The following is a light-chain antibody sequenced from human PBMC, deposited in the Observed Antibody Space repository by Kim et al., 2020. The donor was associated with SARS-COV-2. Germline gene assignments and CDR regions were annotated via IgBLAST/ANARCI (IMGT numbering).Light chain of an antibody. Sequence: DIQLTQSPSFLSASVGDRVTITCRASQGISSYLAWYQQKPGKAPNLLIYAASTLQSGVPSRISGSGSGTEFTLTFISLQPEDFATYYCQKLNRYPLFVQVTKLDI. CDR3: QKLNRYPL. CDR2: AAS. V-gene: IGKV1-9*01. J-gene: IGKJ1*01. CDR1: QGISSY.